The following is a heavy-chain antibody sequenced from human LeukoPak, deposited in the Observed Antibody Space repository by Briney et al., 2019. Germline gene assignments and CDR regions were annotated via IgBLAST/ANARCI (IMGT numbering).Heavy chain of an antibody. CDR1: GFTFSSYA. D-gene: IGHD3-22*01. V-gene: IGHV3-30*02. CDR3: AKEGNYDSSGYLDY. CDR2: IRYDGSNK. J-gene: IGHJ4*02. Sequence: GGSLRLSCAASGFTFSSYAMSWVRQAPGKGLEWVAFIRYDGSNKYYADSVKGRFTISRDNSKNTLYLQMNSLRAEDTAVYYCAKEGNYDSSGYLDYWGQGTLVTVSS.